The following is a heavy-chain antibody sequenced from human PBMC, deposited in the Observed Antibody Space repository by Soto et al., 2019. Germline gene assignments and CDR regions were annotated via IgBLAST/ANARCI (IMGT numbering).Heavy chain of an antibody. V-gene: IGHV1-69*13. CDR3: AKVRYSSPMGYYYGMDV. CDR2: IIPIFGTA. CDR1: RVAFSKFI. J-gene: IGHJ6*02. Sequence: SVEVSCKASRVAFSKFIVTWVRQAPGLGLEWVGGIIPIFGTANYAQKFQGRVTITADESTSTSYMEVNNLRSEDTAVYYCAKVRYSSPMGYYYGMDVWGQGTTVTVSS. D-gene: IGHD6-19*01.